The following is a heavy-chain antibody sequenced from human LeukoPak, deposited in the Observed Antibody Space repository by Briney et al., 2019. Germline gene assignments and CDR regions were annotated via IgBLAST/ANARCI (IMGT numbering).Heavy chain of an antibody. J-gene: IGHJ5*02. CDR2: IYYSGST. CDR1: GGSFSGYY. V-gene: IGHV4-59*01. D-gene: IGHD3-10*01. Sequence: SETLSLTCAVYGGSFSGYYWSWIRQPPGKGLEWIGYIYYSGSTNYNPSLKSRVTISVDTSKNQFSLKLSSVTAADTAVYYCARGGGYYGSGSYYNWFDPWGQGTLVTVSS. CDR3: ARGGGYYGSGSYYNWFDP.